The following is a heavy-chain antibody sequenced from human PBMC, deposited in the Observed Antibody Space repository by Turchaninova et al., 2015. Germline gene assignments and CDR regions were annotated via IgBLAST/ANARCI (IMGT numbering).Heavy chain of an antibody. CDR2: IYWGDDK. CDR3: AHRRPNSGGWDTGVFDY. D-gene: IGHD2-15*01. V-gene: IGHV2-5*02. Sequence: QITLKETGPTLVEPTQDLALTCAFSGFSLASSGVGVGWSRQAPGKAPEWLAVIYWGDDKRYSPSPKSRLNVAKDTAKNLVVLTMTNMAPVDTATYYCAHRRPNSGGWDTGVFDYWGQGTLVTVSS. CDR1: GFSLASSGVG. J-gene: IGHJ4*02.